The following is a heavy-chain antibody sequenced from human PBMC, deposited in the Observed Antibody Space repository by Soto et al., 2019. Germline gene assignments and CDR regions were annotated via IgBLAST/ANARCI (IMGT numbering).Heavy chain of an antibody. J-gene: IGHJ5*02. V-gene: IGHV1-24*01. CDR1: GYTLTELS. CDR3: ATLGGYCTNGVCPTNWFDP. CDR2: FDPEDGET. D-gene: IGHD2-8*01. Sequence: ASVKVSCKVSGYTLTELSMHWVRQAPGKGLEWMGGFDPEDGETIYAQKFQGRVTMTEDTSTDTAYMELSSLRSEDTAVYYCATLGGYCTNGVCPTNWFDPWGQGNLVTVSS.